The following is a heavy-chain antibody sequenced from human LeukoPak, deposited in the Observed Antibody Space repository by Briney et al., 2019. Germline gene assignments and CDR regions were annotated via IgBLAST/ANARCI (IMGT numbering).Heavy chain of an antibody. D-gene: IGHD6-13*01. CDR3: ARGSDSSWYYYYYMDV. J-gene: IGHJ6*03. CDR2: IYYSGST. Sequence: SETLSLTCTVSGGSISTYYWSWIRQPPGKGLEWIGNIYYSGSTNYNPSLKSRVTISVDTSKNQFSLKLSSVTAADTAVYYCARGSDSSWYYYYYMDVWGKGTTVTVSS. V-gene: IGHV4-59*01. CDR1: GGSISTYY.